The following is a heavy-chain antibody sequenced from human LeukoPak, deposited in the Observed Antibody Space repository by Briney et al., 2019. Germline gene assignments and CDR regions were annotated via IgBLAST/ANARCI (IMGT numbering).Heavy chain of an antibody. J-gene: IGHJ4*02. CDR2: IYYSGTT. Sequence: PSETLSLTCTVSGGSISGYYWSWIRQPPGKGLELIGYIYYSGTTIYNPSLKSRVTISVDTSKNQFSLKLGSVTAADTAVYYCARGQLGDAYNFEYWGQGTVVTVSS. V-gene: IGHV4-59*01. D-gene: IGHD5-24*01. CDR1: GGSISGYY. CDR3: ARGQLGDAYNFEY.